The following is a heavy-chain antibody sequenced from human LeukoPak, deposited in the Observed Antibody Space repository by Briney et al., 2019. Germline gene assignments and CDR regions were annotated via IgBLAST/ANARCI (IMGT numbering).Heavy chain of an antibody. J-gene: IGHJ4*02. CDR3: ARDRADYYDSSGSPFDY. CDR1: GGSISSYY. D-gene: IGHD3-22*01. Sequence: PSETLSLTCTVSGGSISSYYWSWIRQPAGKGLEWIGRIYTSGSTNYNPSLKSRVTMSVDTSKNQFSLKLSSVTAADTAVYYCARDRADYYDSSGSPFDYWGQGTLVTVSS. V-gene: IGHV4-4*07. CDR2: IYTSGST.